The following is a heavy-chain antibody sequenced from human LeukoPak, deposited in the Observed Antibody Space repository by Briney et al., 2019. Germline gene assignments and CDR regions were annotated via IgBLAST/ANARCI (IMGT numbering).Heavy chain of an antibody. Sequence: PSETLSLTCNVSRGSIRTADYYWAWVRQPPGEGLEWLGSIYFSGTPYFNPSLKSRVAVSIDTSKNQFSLKVTSVNASDTAVYFCARTSSWYAGAWFDSWGQGILVTVSS. D-gene: IGHD6-13*01. CDR2: IYFSGTP. J-gene: IGHJ5*01. CDR1: RGSIRTADYY. V-gene: IGHV4-39*01. CDR3: ARTSSWYAGAWFDS.